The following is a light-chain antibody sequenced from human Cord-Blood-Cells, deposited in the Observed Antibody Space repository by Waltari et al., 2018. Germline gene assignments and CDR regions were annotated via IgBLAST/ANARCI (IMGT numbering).Light chain of an antibody. Sequence: QSALTQPASVSGSPGQSITISCTGTSSDVGGYNYVSWYQQHPGKAPKLMIYAVSTRPSGVSNRSSGSKSGNTASLTISGLQAEDEADYYCSSYTSSSTLVVFGGGTKLTVL. CDR2: AVS. J-gene: IGLJ2*01. CDR3: SSYTSSSTLVV. V-gene: IGLV2-14*01. CDR1: SSDVGGYNY.